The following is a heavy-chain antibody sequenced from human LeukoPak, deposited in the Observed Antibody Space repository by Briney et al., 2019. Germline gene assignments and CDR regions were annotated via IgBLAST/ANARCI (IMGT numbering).Heavy chain of an antibody. D-gene: IGHD3-3*01. Sequence: SVKVSFKASGGTFSSYAISWVRRAPGQGLEWRGGIIPIFGTANYAQKFQGRVTITTDESTSTAYMELSSLRSEGTAVYYCARAHLYYDFWSGYLWGQGTLVTVSS. CDR1: GGTFSSYA. J-gene: IGHJ4*02. CDR2: IIPIFGTA. V-gene: IGHV1-69*05. CDR3: ARAHLYYDFWSGYL.